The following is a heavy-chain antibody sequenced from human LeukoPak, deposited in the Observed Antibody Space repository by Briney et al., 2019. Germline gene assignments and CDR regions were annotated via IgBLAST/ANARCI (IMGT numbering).Heavy chain of an antibody. V-gene: IGHV3-23*01. CDR1: GFIFSHYG. Sequence: GGSLRLSCAASGFIFSHYGMNWVRQAPGKGLEWVSGITSRSTTYYADSVKGRFTISRDNSKNMVWLQINSPTAEDTATYYCAKDGNWARFEDWGQGTLVTVSS. CDR2: ITSRSTT. D-gene: IGHD7-27*01. J-gene: IGHJ4*02. CDR3: AKDGNWARFED.